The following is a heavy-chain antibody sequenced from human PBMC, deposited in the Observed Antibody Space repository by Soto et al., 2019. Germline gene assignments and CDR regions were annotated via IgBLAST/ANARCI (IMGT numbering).Heavy chain of an antibody. CDR1: GFRFSDHY. D-gene: IGHD3-10*01. CDR3: EGDPYYYGSAF. Sequence: GGSLRLSCAASGFRFSDHYMTWIRQAPGKGLEWVSKISGGGTTMYYADSVKGRFTVSRDNAKNSLYLQMNSLRAEDTAVYYCEGDPYYYGSAFWGQGAMVTVYS. V-gene: IGHV3-11*01. CDR2: ISGGGTTM. J-gene: IGHJ4*02.